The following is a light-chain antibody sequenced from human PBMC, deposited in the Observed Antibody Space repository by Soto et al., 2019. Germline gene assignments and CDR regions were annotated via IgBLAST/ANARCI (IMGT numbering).Light chain of an antibody. CDR1: SSDVGGYKY. CDR3: SSFTSSYTFV. CDR2: EVS. V-gene: IGLV2-14*01. J-gene: IGLJ1*01. Sequence: QSALTQXASVSGSPGQSIAISCTGTSSDVGGYKYVSWYQQHPGKAPKLLISEVSNRPSGVSDRFSGSKSGNTASLTISGLQAEDEADYYCSSFTSSYTFVFGSGTKVTVL.